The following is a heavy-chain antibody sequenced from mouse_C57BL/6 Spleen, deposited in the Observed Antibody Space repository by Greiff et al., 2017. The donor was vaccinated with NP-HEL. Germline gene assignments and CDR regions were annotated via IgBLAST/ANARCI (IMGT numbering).Heavy chain of an antibody. CDR2: IHPNSGST. Sequence: QVQLQQPGAELVKPGASVKLSCKASGYTFTSYWMHWVKQRPGQGLEWIGMIHPNSGSTNYNEKFKSKATLTVDTSSSTAYMQLSSLTSEDSAVYDFARCLLLRSYALDYWGQGTSVTVSS. J-gene: IGHJ4*01. V-gene: IGHV1-64*01. CDR3: ARCLLLRSYALDY. D-gene: IGHD1-1*01. CDR1: GYTFTSYW.